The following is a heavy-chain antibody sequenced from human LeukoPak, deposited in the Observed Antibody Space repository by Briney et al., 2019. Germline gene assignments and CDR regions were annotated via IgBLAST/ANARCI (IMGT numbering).Heavy chain of an antibody. Sequence: ASVKVSCKASAYTFTSYGISWVRQAPGQGLEWMGWISAYNGNTNFAEKLQGRVTMTTDTSTSTAYMELRSLRFDDTGVYYCARVFRGGAFDIWGQGTTVTVSS. V-gene: IGHV1-18*04. CDR3: ARVFRGGAFDI. CDR2: ISAYNGNT. J-gene: IGHJ3*02. CDR1: AYTFTSYG. D-gene: IGHD3-10*01.